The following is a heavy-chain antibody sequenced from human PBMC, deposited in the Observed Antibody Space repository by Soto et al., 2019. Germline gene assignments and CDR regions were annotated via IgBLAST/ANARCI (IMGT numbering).Heavy chain of an antibody. Sequence: PSETLSLTCTVSGGSISGYFCSWIRQPAGKGLDWIGRIYSSGSTNYNPSLNSRITMSVDTSKNQFALKLSSVSAADTAVYYWARAYDSDGNDAFDIWGQGTLVTVSS. D-gene: IGHD3-22*01. J-gene: IGHJ3*02. CDR3: ARAYDSDGNDAFDI. V-gene: IGHV4-4*07. CDR2: IYSSGST. CDR1: GGSISGYF.